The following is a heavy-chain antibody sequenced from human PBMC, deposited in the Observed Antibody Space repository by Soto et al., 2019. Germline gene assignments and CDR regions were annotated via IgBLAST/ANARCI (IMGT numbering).Heavy chain of an antibody. CDR3: ARDSGGATPPCYCYGMDV. Sequence: QVQLQESGPGLVKPSQPLSLTCTVSGGSISSGGYYWSWIRQHPGTGLEWIGYIYYSGSTYYNPSLKSLVIISRDTSKNQFSLKLSSVTAADTAVYYCARDSGGATPPCYCYGMDVWGQGTTVTVSS. D-gene: IGHD1-26*01. V-gene: IGHV4-31*01. J-gene: IGHJ6*02. CDR1: GGSISSGGYY. CDR2: IYYSGST.